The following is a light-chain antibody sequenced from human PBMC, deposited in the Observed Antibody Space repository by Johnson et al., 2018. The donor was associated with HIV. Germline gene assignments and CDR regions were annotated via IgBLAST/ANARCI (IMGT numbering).Light chain of an antibody. J-gene: IGLJ1*01. CDR2: DNN. V-gene: IGLV1-51*01. CDR1: SSNIGNNF. CDR3: ATWSGSLN. Sequence: QFVLTQPPSVSAAPGQRVTRSYSGSSSNIGNNFVSWFRQLPLRAPKVLIYDNNKRPSGIPDRFSGSKSGTSATLGITGLQSGDEGDYYCATWSGSLNIGTGTKVTVL.